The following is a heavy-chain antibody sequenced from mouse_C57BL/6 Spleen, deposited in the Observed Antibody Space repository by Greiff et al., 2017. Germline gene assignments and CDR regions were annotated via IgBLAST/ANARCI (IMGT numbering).Heavy chain of an antibody. Sequence: QVQLKESGAELVRPGASVTLSCKASGYTFTDYEMHWVKQTPVHGLEWIGAIDPETGGTAYNQKFKGKAILTADKSSSTAYMELRSLTSEDSAVYYCTRKGMAMDYWGKGTSVTVSS. J-gene: IGHJ4*01. V-gene: IGHV1-15*01. CDR1: GYTFTDYE. CDR3: TRKGMAMDY. CDR2: IDPETGGT.